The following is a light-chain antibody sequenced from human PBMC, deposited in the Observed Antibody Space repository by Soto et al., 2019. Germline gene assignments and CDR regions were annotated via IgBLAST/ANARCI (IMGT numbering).Light chain of an antibody. J-gene: IGKJ1*01. CDR2: GES. CDR3: QQRSNWLWT. Sequence: EIVMTQSPATLSVSPGERATLSCRASQSVISKLAWYQQKPGQAPRLLIYGESTRATGIPARFSGSGSGTDFTLTISSLEPEDFAVYYCQQRSNWLWTFGQGTKVDI. V-gene: IGKV3-15*01. CDR1: QSVISK.